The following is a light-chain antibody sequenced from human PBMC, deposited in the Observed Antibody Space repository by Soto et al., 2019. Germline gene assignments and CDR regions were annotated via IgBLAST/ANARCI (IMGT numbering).Light chain of an antibody. CDR3: AAWDDSLNGPHVL. J-gene: IGLJ2*01. V-gene: IGLV1-44*01. CDR2: SDN. Sequence: QSVLTQPPSASGTPGQRVTISCTGSSSNIGSKNVNWYQQLPGTAPKLLIYSDNQRPSGVPGRFSGSKSGTSASLAISGLQSEDEADDYCAAWDDSLNGPHVLFGGGTKVTVL. CDR1: SSNIGSKN.